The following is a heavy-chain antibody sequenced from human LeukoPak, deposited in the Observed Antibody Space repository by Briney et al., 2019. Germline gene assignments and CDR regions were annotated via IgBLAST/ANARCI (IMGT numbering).Heavy chain of an antibody. CDR3: ARARNNYDSSGFSALDY. CDR1: GFAVSNNY. D-gene: IGHD3-22*01. Sequence: PGGSLRLSCAASGFAVSNNYMSWVRQAPGKGLEWVAVIWYDGSNKDYADSVKGRFTISRDNSKNTLYLQMNSLRAEDTAVYYCARARNNYDSSGFSALDYWGQGTLVTVSS. CDR2: IWYDGSNK. J-gene: IGHJ4*02. V-gene: IGHV3-33*08.